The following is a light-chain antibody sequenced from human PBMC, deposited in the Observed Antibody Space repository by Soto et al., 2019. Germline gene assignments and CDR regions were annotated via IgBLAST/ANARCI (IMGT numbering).Light chain of an antibody. CDR2: KAS. Sequence: DIQMTQSPSPLSASVRVRVTVSCRASQNNGTYLNRYQQKSGKAPKLLIYKASSLESGVPSRFSGSGSGTEFTLTISSLQPDDFATYYCQQYNSYSWTFGQGTKVDI. CDR1: QNNGTY. V-gene: IGKV1-5*03. J-gene: IGKJ1*01. CDR3: QQYNSYSWT.